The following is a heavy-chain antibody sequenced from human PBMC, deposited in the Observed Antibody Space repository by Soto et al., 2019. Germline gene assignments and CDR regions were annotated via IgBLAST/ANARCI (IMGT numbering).Heavy chain of an antibody. J-gene: IGHJ4*02. Sequence: SETLSLTCTVSGGSIGSGGYSWSWIRQPPGKGLEWIGYIYHSGSTYYNPSLKSRVTISVDRSKNQFSLKLSSVTAADTAVYYCARAMTTVTTIDYWGQGTLVTASS. CDR1: GGSIGSGGYS. V-gene: IGHV4-30-2*01. CDR2: IYHSGST. CDR3: ARAMTTVTTIDY. D-gene: IGHD4-17*01.